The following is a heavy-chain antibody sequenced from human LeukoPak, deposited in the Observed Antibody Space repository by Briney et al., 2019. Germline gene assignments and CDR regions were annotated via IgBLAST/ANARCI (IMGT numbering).Heavy chain of an antibody. CDR1: GYSFTSYW. J-gene: IGHJ2*01. V-gene: IGHV5-51*01. Sequence: GESLKISCKGSGYSFTSYWIGWVRQMPGKGLEWMGIIYPGDSDTRYSPSFQGQVTISADKSISTAYLQWSSLKASDTAMYYCARHRIYSYGNHEYRYFDLWGRGTLVTVSS. CDR3: ARHRIYSYGNHEYRYFDL. D-gene: IGHD5-18*01. CDR2: IYPGDSDT.